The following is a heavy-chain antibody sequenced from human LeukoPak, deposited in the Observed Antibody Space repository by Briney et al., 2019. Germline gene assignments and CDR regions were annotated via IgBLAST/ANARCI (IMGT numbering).Heavy chain of an antibody. Sequence: ASVRVSCKTSGYTFTGYYMHWVRQAPGQGLEWMGWINPNSGGTNYAQKFQGRVTMTRDTSISTAYMELSRLRSDDTAVYYCARAAVGGYSDYWGQGTLVTVSS. CDR2: INPNSGGT. D-gene: IGHD5-18*01. CDR1: GYTFTGYY. J-gene: IGHJ4*02. CDR3: ARAAVGGYSDY. V-gene: IGHV1-2*02.